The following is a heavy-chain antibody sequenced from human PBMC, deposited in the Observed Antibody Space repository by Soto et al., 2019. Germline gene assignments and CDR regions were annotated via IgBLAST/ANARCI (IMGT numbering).Heavy chain of an antibody. CDR1: GFTFSSYS. CDR3: XXXXXXXXXXXYAGFDY. D-gene: IGHD3-16*01. V-gene: IGHV3-21*01. Sequence: EVQLVESGGGLVKPGGSLRLSCAASGFTFSSYSMNWVRQAPGKGLEWGSSISSSSSYIYYADSVKGRFTISRDNXXXXXXXXXXXXXXXXXXXXXXXXXXXXXXXXXYAGFDYWGQGTLVTVSS. CDR2: ISSSSSYI. J-gene: IGHJ4*02.